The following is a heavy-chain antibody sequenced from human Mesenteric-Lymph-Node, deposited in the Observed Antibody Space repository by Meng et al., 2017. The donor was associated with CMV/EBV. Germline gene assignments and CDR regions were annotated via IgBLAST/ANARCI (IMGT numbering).Heavy chain of an antibody. V-gene: IGHV1-2*06. D-gene: IGHD3-9*01. CDR3: ARDRDTDWYSPFDY. Sequence: QVQLVQSGAEVKKPGASVRVSGKASGYTFLDYYINCVRQAPGQGLEWMGRINPKTGGRSYAQNFQGRVTMTRDTSINTAYMEVNRLNSDDTAMYYCARDRDTDWYSPFDYWGPGTLVTVSS. CDR2: INPKTGGR. CDR1: GYTFLDYY. J-gene: IGHJ4*02.